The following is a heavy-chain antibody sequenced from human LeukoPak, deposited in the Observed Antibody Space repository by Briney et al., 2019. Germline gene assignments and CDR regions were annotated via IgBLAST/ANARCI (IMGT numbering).Heavy chain of an antibody. CDR3: ARIQLWFTIDYYFDY. CDR1: GGSISSGGYS. CDR2: IYYSGST. Sequence: SQTLSLTCAVSGGSISSGGYSWSWIRQPPGKGLEWVGYIYYSGSTNYNPSLKSRVTISVDTSKNQFSLKLSSVTAADTAVYYCARIQLWFTIDYYFDYWGQGTLVTVSS. V-gene: IGHV4-30-4*07. D-gene: IGHD5-18*01. J-gene: IGHJ4*02.